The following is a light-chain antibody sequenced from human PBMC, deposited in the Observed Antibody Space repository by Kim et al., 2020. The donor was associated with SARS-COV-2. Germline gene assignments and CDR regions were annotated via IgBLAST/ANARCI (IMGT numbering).Light chain of an antibody. CDR3: SSYTSSSTNYV. V-gene: IGLV2-14*04. CDR1: SSDVGGYNY. Sequence: QSITIYCTGSSSDVGGYNYVSWYQQHPGKAPKVMIYDVRNRPSGVSDRFSGSKSGNTASLTISGLQAEDEADYYCSSYTSSSTNYVFGTGTKVTVL. J-gene: IGLJ1*01. CDR2: DVR.